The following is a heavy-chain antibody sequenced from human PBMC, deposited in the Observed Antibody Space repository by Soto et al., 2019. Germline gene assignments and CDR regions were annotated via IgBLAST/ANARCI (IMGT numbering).Heavy chain of an antibody. D-gene: IGHD4-4*01. CDR2: MNPNSGNT. J-gene: IGHJ6*03. Sequence: ASVKVSCKASGYTFTSYDINWVRQATGQGLEWMGWMNPNSGNTGYAQKFQGRVTMTRNTSISTAYMELSSLRSEDTAVYYCASRTVTDYYYYMDVWGKGTTVTVSS. CDR1: GYTFTSYD. CDR3: ASRTVTDYYYYMDV. V-gene: IGHV1-8*01.